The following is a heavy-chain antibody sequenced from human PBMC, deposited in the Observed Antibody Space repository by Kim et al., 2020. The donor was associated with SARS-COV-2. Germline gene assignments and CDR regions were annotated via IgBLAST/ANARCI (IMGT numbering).Heavy chain of an antibody. V-gene: IGHV1-69*13. Sequence: SVKVSCKASGGTFSSYAISWVRQAPGQGLEWMGGIIPIFGTANYAQKFQGRVTITADESASTAYMELSSLRSEDTAVYYCAGDGVFLGYSSGSYPPLYYFDYWGQGTLVTVSS. D-gene: IGHD3-10*01. CDR1: GGTFSSYA. CDR3: AGDGVFLGYSSGSYPPLYYFDY. J-gene: IGHJ4*02. CDR2: IIPIFGTA.